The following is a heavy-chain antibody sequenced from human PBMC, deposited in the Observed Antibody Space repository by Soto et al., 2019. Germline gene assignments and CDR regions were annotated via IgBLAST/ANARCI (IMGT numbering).Heavy chain of an antibody. Sequence: ASVKVSCKASGYTFTSYAMHWVRQAPGQRLEWMGWINAGNGNTKYPQKFQGRVTITRDTSASTAYMELSSLRSEDTAVYYCARGRYYYGSGSYPPPVTDDAFDIWGQGTMVTVSS. D-gene: IGHD3-10*01. CDR3: ARGRYYYGSGSYPPPVTDDAFDI. V-gene: IGHV1-3*01. CDR2: INAGNGNT. CDR1: GYTFTSYA. J-gene: IGHJ3*02.